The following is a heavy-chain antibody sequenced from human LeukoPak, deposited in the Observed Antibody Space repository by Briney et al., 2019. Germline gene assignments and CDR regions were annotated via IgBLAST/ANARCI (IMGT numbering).Heavy chain of an antibody. CDR3: AKGDYYDFWSGYPSSYYYYYGMDV. V-gene: IGHV3-23*01. Sequence: GGSLILSCAASGFTFSSYAMSWVRQAPGKGLEWVSAISGSGGSTYYADSVKGRFTISRDNSKNTLYLQMNSLRAEDTAVYYCAKGDYYDFWSGYPSSYYYYYGMDVWGQGTTVTVSS. J-gene: IGHJ6*02. D-gene: IGHD3-3*01. CDR1: GFTFSSYA. CDR2: ISGSGGST.